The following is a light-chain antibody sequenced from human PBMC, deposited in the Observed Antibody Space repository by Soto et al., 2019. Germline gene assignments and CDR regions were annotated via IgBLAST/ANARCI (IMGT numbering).Light chain of an antibody. CDR3: QSYDSSNHVV. CDR2: EDN. Sequence: NFMLTQPHSVSESPGKTVTISCTRSSGSIASNYVQWYQQRPGSAPTTVIYEDNQRPSGVPDRFSGSIDSSSNSASLTISGMKTDDEADYYCQSYDSSNHVVFGGGTKLTGL. J-gene: IGLJ2*01. V-gene: IGLV6-57*04. CDR1: SGSIASNY.